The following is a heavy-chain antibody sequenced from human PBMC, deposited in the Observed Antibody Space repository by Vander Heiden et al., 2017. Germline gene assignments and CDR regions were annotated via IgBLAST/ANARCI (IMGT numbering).Heavy chain of an antibody. Sequence: QLQLQELGPGLVKPSETLSLTCTVSGGSIKRRGDVGGWVRQAPGKGREWVGSIIYDGGAYVNPSLASRVTLSVDTSKNQFSLEMRSVTAADTAVYHCARQVSRNLDYFDSWGQGALVTVSS. CDR2: IIYDGGA. J-gene: IGHJ4*02. V-gene: IGHV4-39*01. CDR1: GGSIKRRGDV. CDR3: ARQVSRNLDYFDS. D-gene: IGHD3-16*01.